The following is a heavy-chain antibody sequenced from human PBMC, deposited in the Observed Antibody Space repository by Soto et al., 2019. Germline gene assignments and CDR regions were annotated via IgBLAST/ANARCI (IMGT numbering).Heavy chain of an antibody. J-gene: IGHJ6*03. CDR1: GGSISSYY. Sequence: SETLSLTCTVSGGSISSYYWSWIRQPPGKGLEWIGYIYYSGSTNYSPSLKSRVTISVDTSKNQFSLKLSSVTAADTAVYYCARGNVGAALISNYYYYYMDVWGKGTTVTVS. D-gene: IGHD6-6*01. V-gene: IGHV4-59*08. CDR2: IYYSGST. CDR3: ARGNVGAALISNYYYYYMDV.